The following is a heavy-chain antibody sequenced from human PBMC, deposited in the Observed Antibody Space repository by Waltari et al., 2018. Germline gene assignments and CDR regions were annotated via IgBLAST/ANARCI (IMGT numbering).Heavy chain of an antibody. D-gene: IGHD2-15*01. V-gene: IGHV4-4*02. J-gene: IGHJ4*02. CDR3: ARDRGRGLYLDS. CDR1: GDSMSSNNF. CDR2: VHRSGRT. Sequence: QLQLQQSGPGLVKPSESLSLTCAVSGDSMSSNNFWSWVRQSPGKGLEWIGQVHRSGRTNYNPSRASRVTISIDTSNNQFSLRMPSPTAADTAMYYCARDRGRGLYLDSWGQGTLVSVSP.